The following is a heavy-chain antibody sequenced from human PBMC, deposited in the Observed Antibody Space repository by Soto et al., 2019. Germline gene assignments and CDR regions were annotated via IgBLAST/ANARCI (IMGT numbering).Heavy chain of an antibody. CDR3: ARDATSNHNCFDL. D-gene: IGHD2-2*01. Sequence: QVQLQESGPGLVKPSQTLSLTCTVSGGSLKSGGYYWSWIRQHAGMGLEWIGYIYYTGRTYYNPSLESRVTFSVDTSKNQFSLKLSSVTAADTAVYYCARDATSNHNCFDLLGHGTLVTVSS. J-gene: IGHJ5*02. V-gene: IGHV4-31*02. CDR2: IYYTGRT. CDR1: GGSLKSGGYY.